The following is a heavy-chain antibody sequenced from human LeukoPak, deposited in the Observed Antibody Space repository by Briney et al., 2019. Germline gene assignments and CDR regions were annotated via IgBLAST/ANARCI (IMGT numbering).Heavy chain of an antibody. D-gene: IGHD6-13*01. Sequence: SETLSLTCTVSGGSISSGSYYWSWIRQPAGKGLEWIGRIYTSGSTNYNPSLKSRVTISVDTSKNQFSLKLSSVTAADTAVYYCARRNIAAAVYWFDPWGQGTLVTVSS. J-gene: IGHJ5*02. V-gene: IGHV4-61*02. CDR2: IYTSGST. CDR1: GGSISSGSYY. CDR3: ARRNIAAAVYWFDP.